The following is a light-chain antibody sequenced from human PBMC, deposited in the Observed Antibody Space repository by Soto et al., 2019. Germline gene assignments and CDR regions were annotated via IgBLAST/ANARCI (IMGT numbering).Light chain of an antibody. V-gene: IGKV3-15*01. CDR1: QAINNN. CDR3: KQYNNWPQT. CDR2: GAS. J-gene: IGKJ1*01. Sequence: VLTQAPDTLSVSPGERATLSCRASQAINNNVAWYQLKDGQVPRLLIYGASTRAADVQARFSGGGSGTEFTLTISSLQSEDFAEYHCKQYNNWPQTVGQGTKVDIK.